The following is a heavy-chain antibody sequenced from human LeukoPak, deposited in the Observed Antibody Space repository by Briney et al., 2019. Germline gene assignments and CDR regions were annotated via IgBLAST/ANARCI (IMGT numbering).Heavy chain of an antibody. V-gene: IGHV3-21*01. J-gene: IGHJ4*02. CDR3: ARDWGRLRQSDDY. Sequence: PGGSLRLSCAASGFTFSSYSMNWVRQAPGKGLEWVSSISSSSSYIYYADSVKGRFTISRDNAKNSLYLQMNSLRAEDTAVYYCARDWGRLRQSDDYWGQGTLVTVSS. D-gene: IGHD4-17*01. CDR2: ISSSSSYI. CDR1: GFTFSSYS.